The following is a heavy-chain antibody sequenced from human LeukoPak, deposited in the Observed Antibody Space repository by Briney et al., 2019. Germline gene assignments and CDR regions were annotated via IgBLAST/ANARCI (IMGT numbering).Heavy chain of an antibody. Sequence: GGSLRLSCAASGFTFSSYAMHWVRQAPGKGLEWVAVISYDGSNKYYADSVKGRFTISRDNSKSTPYLQMNSLRAEDTAVYYCARDGYSGYDLLPYYFDYWGQGTLVTVSS. D-gene: IGHD5-12*01. CDR3: ARDGYSGYDLLPYYFDY. CDR1: GFTFSSYA. J-gene: IGHJ4*02. V-gene: IGHV3-30-3*01. CDR2: ISYDGSNK.